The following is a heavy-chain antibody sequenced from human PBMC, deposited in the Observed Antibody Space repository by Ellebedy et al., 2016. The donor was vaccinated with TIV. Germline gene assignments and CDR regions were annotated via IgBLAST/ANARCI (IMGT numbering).Heavy chain of an antibody. CDR1: GFIFSTYS. D-gene: IGHD3-10*01. CDR3: ARDDGSEGALGY. J-gene: IGHJ4*02. CDR2: ISSSGSTK. V-gene: IGHV3-48*04. Sequence: GESLKISCAASGFIFSTYSMNWVRQAPGKGLEWVSYISSSGSTKYYADSVKGRFTISRDNAQNSLYLQMNSLRAEDTAMYYCARDDGSEGALGYWGRGTLVTVSS.